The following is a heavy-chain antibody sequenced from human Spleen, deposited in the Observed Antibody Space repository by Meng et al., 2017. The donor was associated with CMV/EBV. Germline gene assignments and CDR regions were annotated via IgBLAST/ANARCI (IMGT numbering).Heavy chain of an antibody. D-gene: IGHD6-19*01. CDR1: GFTFSSYA. Sequence: GAAAGFTFSSYAMSWVRQAPGKGLEWVSAISGSGGSTYYADSVKGRFTISRDNSKNTLYLQMNSLRAEDTAVYYCAKAGIAVAAFDYWGQGTLVTVSS. CDR2: ISGSGGST. CDR3: AKAGIAVAAFDY. J-gene: IGHJ4*02. V-gene: IGHV3-23*01.